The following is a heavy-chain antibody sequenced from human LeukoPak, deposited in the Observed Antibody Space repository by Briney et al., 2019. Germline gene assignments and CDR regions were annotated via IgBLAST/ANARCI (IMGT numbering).Heavy chain of an antibody. CDR1: GGSISSGSYY. Sequence: SETLSLTCTVSGGSISSGSYYWSWIRQPAGKGLEWIGRIYTSGSTNYNPSLKSRVTMSVDTSKNQFSLKLSSVTAADTAVYYCARNGNYYYYYYYMDVWGKGTTVTVSS. CDR3: ARNGNYYYYYYYMDV. CDR2: IYTSGST. V-gene: IGHV4-61*02. D-gene: IGHD5-24*01. J-gene: IGHJ6*03.